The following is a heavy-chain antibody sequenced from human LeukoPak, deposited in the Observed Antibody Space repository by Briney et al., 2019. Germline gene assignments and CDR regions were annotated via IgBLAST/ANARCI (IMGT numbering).Heavy chain of an antibody. J-gene: IGHJ4*02. V-gene: IGHV4-59*08. CDR2: IYYSGST. Sequence: PSETLSLTCTVSGGSISSHYWSWIRQPPGKGLEWIGYIYYSGSTNYNPSLKSRVTISVDTSKNQFSLKLSSVTAADTAVYYCARVYSYGSDDYWGQGTLVTVSS. D-gene: IGHD5-18*01. CDR3: ARVYSYGSDDY. CDR1: GGSISSHY.